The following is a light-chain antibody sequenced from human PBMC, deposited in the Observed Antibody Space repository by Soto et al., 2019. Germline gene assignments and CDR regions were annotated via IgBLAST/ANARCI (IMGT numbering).Light chain of an antibody. V-gene: IGKV1-12*01. Sequence: DIHVTQSPSSVSASVGDRVTITCRASQAITSWLAWYQQKPGRAPKLLIYSASSLQSGAPSRFTGSGSGTDFTLTITSLQPDDAAVYYCQQSFTAPITFGQGTRLEI. CDR1: QAITSW. J-gene: IGKJ5*01. CDR2: SAS. CDR3: QQSFTAPIT.